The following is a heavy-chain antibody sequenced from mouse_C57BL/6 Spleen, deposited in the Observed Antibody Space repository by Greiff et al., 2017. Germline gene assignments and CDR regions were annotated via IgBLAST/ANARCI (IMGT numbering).Heavy chain of an antibody. V-gene: IGHV1-76*01. CDR1: GYTFTDYY. CDR3: ARFPSWDY. D-gene: IGHD6-1*01. Sequence: VQLQQSGAELVRPGASVKLSCKASGYTFTDYYINWVKQRPGQGLEWIARIYPGSGNTYYNEKFKGKATLTAEKSSSTAYMQLSSLTSEDSAVYFCARFPSWDYWGQGTSVTVSS. CDR2: IYPGSGNT. J-gene: IGHJ4*01.